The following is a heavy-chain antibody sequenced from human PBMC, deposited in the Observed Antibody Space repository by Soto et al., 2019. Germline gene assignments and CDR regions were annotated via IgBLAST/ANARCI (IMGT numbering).Heavy chain of an antibody. D-gene: IGHD6-19*01. CDR1: GGSFSGYF. CDR2: VNHNGRN. V-gene: IGHV4-34*01. Sequence: QLHQQQWGAGLLKPSETLSLTCAVYGGSFSGYFWNWIRQSPGKGLEWIGKVNHNGRNNYNPSLKSRVTISLDMSKNQISLKLTSVTAADTAVYYCARGGSSDRQVAFDFWGQGTMVTVSS. J-gene: IGHJ3*01. CDR3: ARGGSSDRQVAFDF.